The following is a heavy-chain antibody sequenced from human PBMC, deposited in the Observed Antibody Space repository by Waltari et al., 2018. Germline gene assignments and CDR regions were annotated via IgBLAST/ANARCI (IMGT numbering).Heavy chain of an antibody. CDR2: VNYNRGT. J-gene: IGHJ3*01. V-gene: IGHV4-31*02. D-gene: IGHD4-17*01. Sequence: RQQAGKGLEWYGCVNYNRGTHLNSSLRSRVSRSVDTSKDSVAVKLKYVSAAETAVYFCARDEDNDDGDFADAFDLWGQGTLVTVSS. CDR3: ARDEDNDDGDFADAFDL.